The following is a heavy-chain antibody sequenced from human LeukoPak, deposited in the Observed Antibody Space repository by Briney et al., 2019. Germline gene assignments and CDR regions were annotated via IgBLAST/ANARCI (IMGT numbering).Heavy chain of an antibody. D-gene: IGHD3-22*01. CDR1: GFTFSSYG. CDR3: AKDGGAISGYASDI. Sequence: GGSLRLSCAASGFTFSSYGMHWVRQAPGKGLEWVAVISYDGSNKYYADSVKGRFTISRDNSKNTLYLQMNSLRAEDTAVYYCAKDGGAISGYASDIWGQGTMVTVSS. CDR2: ISYDGSNK. V-gene: IGHV3-30*18. J-gene: IGHJ3*02.